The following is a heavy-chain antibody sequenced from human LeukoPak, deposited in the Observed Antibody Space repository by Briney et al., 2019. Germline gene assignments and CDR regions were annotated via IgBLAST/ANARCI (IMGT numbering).Heavy chain of an antibody. CDR1: GFTVSSNY. Sequence: GGSLRLSCAASGFTVSSNYMSWVRQAPGKGLEWVSVIYSGGSTYYADSVKGRFTISRHNSKNTLYLQMNSLRAEDTAMYYCARRIAATGMKYFDYWGQGTLVTVSS. J-gene: IGHJ4*02. V-gene: IGHV3-53*01. CDR2: IYSGGST. CDR3: ARRIAATGMKYFDY. D-gene: IGHD6-13*01.